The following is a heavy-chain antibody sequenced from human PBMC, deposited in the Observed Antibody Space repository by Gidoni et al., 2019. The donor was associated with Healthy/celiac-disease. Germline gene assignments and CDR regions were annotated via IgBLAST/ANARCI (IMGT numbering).Heavy chain of an antibody. D-gene: IGHD6-13*01. CDR3: ARRGAGIAAVWFDP. Sequence: QVQLQESGPGLVKPSETLSLTCTVSGGPFSSYYWSWIRQPPGKGLEWIGYIYYSGSTNYNPSLKSRVTISVDTSKNQFSLKLSSVTAADTAVYYCARRGAGIAAVWFDPWGQGTLVTVSS. CDR1: GGPFSSYY. CDR2: IYYSGST. J-gene: IGHJ5*02. V-gene: IGHV4-59*08.